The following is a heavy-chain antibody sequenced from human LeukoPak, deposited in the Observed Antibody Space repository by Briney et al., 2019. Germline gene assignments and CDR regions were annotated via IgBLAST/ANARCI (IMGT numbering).Heavy chain of an antibody. CDR1: GGSISTTNW. Sequence: PSGTLSLTCAVSGGSISTTNWWSWVRQPPGKGLEWIGEIYHTGSTNYKPSLKSRVTISVDKSKSQFSLRLSSVTAADTAVYYCARDRATAGQTDAYDIWGQGTMVTVSS. J-gene: IGHJ3*02. CDR2: IYHTGST. CDR3: ARDRATAGQTDAYDI. V-gene: IGHV4-4*02. D-gene: IGHD6-13*01.